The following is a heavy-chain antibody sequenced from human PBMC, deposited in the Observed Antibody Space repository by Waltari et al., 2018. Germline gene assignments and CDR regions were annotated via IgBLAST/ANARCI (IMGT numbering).Heavy chain of an antibody. CDR1: GFTFSSNG. J-gene: IGHJ4*02. Sequence: EVQLLESGGGLVPPGGSLRLSCAASGFTFSSNGMSWVSQAPGKGLEWVSVIYSGGSTYYADSVKGRFTISRDNSKNTLYLQMNSLRAEDTAVYYCAKDYSGSYDYWGQGNLVTVSS. CDR2: IYSGGST. CDR3: AKDYSGSYDY. V-gene: IGHV3-23*03. D-gene: IGHD1-26*01.